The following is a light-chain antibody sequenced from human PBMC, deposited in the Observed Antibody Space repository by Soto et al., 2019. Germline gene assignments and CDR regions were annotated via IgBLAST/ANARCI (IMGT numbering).Light chain of an antibody. V-gene: IGKV1-39*01. CDR3: QQSYTTPRT. Sequence: DIQMTQSPSSLSASIGDSVTITCRASQTIIGYFYWYQQKPGKAPRLLINAASNLQSGVPSRFRGSGSETDFTLTITSLQPEDFATYYCQQSYTTPRTFGQGTKVDIK. J-gene: IGKJ1*01. CDR2: AAS. CDR1: QTIIGY.